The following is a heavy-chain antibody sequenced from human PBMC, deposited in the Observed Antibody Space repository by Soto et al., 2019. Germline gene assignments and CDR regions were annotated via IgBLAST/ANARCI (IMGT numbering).Heavy chain of an antibody. Sequence: SVSNAWMNWVRQAPGKGLEWVGRIKSKTDGGTTDYAAPVKGRFTISRDDSKNTLYLQMNSLKTEDTAVYYCTTERRGYYPLGYWGQGTLVTVSS. V-gene: IGHV3-15*07. CDR2: IKSKTDGGTT. CDR3: TTERRGYYPLGY. J-gene: IGHJ4*02. D-gene: IGHD3-22*01. CDR1: SVSNAW.